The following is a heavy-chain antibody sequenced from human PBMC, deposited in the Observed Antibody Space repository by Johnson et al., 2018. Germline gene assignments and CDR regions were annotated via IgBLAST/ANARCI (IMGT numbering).Heavy chain of an antibody. Sequence: QVQLQESGPGLVKPSETLSLTCTVSDGSISSYFWNWIRQPPGKGLEWIGYIDYSGSTSYHPPLKRRVTISVDTSKNQFSLNLSSVTAADPAVYYCARGALGTTVTQDVWGQGTTVTVSS. V-gene: IGHV4-59*01. CDR1: DGSISSYF. J-gene: IGHJ6*02. D-gene: IGHD4-11*01. CDR3: ARGALGTTVTQDV. CDR2: IDYSGST.